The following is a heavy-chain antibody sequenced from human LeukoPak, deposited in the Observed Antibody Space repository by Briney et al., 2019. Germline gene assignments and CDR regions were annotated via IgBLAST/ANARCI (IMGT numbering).Heavy chain of an antibody. V-gene: IGHV3-11*01. CDR1: GFTFDDYA. CDR2: ISSSGSTI. D-gene: IGHD1-26*01. CDR3: ARDLGATDNWFDP. J-gene: IGHJ5*02. Sequence: GGSLRLSCAASGFTFDDYAMHWVRQAPGKGLEWVSYISSSGSTIYYADSVKGRFTISRDNAKNSLYLQMNSLRAEDTAVYYCARDLGATDNWFDPWGQGTLVTVSS.